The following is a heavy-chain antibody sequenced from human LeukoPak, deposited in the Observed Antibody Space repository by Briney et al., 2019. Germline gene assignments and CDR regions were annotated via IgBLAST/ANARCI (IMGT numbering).Heavy chain of an antibody. CDR2: IYYSGST. D-gene: IGHD1-1*01. CDR1: GGSTSSSGQY. Sequence: SETLSLTCTVSGGSTSSSGQYWGWIRQPPGKGLEWIGTIYYSGSTYYNPSLKSRVTVSVDTSKNQFSLELSSVTAADTAVYYCARQVQGVIRPDYWGQGTLVTVSS. CDR3: ARQVQGVIRPDY. J-gene: IGHJ4*02. V-gene: IGHV4-39*01.